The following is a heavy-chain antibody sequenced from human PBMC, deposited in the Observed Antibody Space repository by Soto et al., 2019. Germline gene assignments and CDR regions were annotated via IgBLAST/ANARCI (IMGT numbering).Heavy chain of an antibody. V-gene: IGHV1-18*01. CDR1: GYTFPTYG. D-gene: IGHD7-27*01. CDR3: ARSNALYYYYYGMDV. CDR2: ISAHTGNT. J-gene: IGHJ6*02. Sequence: QVQLVQSGAEVEKPGASVKVSCKASGYTFPTYGISWVRQAPGQGLEWMAWISAHTGNTNYAQKFQGRVTMSTDTSTSTAYMDVGSLRSDATAVYYCARSNALYYYYYGMDVWGQGTTVTVSS.